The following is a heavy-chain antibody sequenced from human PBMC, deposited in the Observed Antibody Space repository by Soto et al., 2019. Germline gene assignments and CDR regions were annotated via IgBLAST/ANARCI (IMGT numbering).Heavy chain of an antibody. Sequence: QVQLVQSGAEEKKPGASVKVSCKASGYTFTSYAMHWVRHAPGQRLEWMGWSNDGNGNTKYSQKFQGRVTITRDTSASTAYMELSSLRSEDTAVYYCARSIVVVTALDYWGQGTLVTVSS. V-gene: IGHV1-3*05. D-gene: IGHD2-21*02. CDR3: ARSIVVVTALDY. CDR2: SNDGNGNT. CDR1: GYTFTSYA. J-gene: IGHJ4*02.